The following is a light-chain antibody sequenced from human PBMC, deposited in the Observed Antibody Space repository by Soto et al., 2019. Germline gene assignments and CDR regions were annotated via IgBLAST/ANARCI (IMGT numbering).Light chain of an antibody. CDR2: GAS. Sequence: IVLTQSQATLSLSPGERATLFFRVSQSVNIYLAWYQRKPGQAPRLLIFGASSRATGIPARFSGSGSGTEFNLTISSLQSEDFAVYFCQQYDDWLRLTFGGGTKVDIK. V-gene: IGKV3D-15*01. CDR3: QQYDDWLRLT. CDR1: QSVNIY. J-gene: IGKJ4*01.